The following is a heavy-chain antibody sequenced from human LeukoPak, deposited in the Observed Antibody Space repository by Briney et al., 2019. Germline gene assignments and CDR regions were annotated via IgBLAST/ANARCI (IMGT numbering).Heavy chain of an antibody. CDR1: GYTFITYY. V-gene: IGHV1-8*02. Sequence: VASVKVSCKTSGYTFITYYIHWVRQATGQGLEWMGWMNPNTGNTGYAQKFQGRVTMTRNTSISTAYMELSSLRSEDTAVYYCARRPSKYYDILTGYYRSEFDYWGQGTLVTVSS. CDR3: ARRPSKYYDILTGYYRSEFDY. J-gene: IGHJ4*02. D-gene: IGHD3-9*01. CDR2: MNPNTGNT.